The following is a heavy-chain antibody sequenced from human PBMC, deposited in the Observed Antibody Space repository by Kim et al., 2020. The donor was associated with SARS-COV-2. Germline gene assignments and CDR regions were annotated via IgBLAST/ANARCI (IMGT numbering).Heavy chain of an antibody. CDR3: AKDFEVEGVGYYYGMDV. J-gene: IGHJ6*02. CDR2: ISYDGSNK. D-gene: IGHD3-3*01. CDR1: GFTFSSYG. Sequence: GGSLRLSCAASGFTFSSYGMHWVRQAPGKGLEWVAVISYDGSNKYYADSVKGRFTISRDNSKNTLYLQMNSLRAEDTAVYYCAKDFEVEGVGYYYGMDVWGQGTTVTVSS. V-gene: IGHV3-30*18.